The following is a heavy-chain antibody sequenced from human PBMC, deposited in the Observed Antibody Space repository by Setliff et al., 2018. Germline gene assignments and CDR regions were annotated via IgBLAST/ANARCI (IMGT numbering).Heavy chain of an antibody. D-gene: IGHD1-7*01. Sequence: SETLFLTCTVSGASISTNSYYWGWIRQPPGKRLEWLGTLYYTGSPTYNPSLKSRVTISIYKSKNQLSLDLTSVTAADTAVYYCARNWHWGCDPWGRGALVTVSS. J-gene: IGHJ5*02. V-gene: IGHV4-39*07. CDR1: GASISTNSYY. CDR3: ARNWHWGCDP. CDR2: LYYTGSP.